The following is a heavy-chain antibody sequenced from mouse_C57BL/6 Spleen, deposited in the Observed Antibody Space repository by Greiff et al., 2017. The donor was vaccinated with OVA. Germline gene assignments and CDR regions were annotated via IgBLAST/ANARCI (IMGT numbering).Heavy chain of an antibody. J-gene: IGHJ1*03. D-gene: IGHD4-1*01. CDR2: IDPSDSET. CDR3: ARRSNPNWYFDV. V-gene: IGHV1-52*01. Sequence: QVQLQQPGAELVRPGSSVKLSCKASGYTFTSYWMHWVKQRPIQGLEWIGNIDPSDSETHYNQKFKDKAILTVDKSSSTAYMQLSSLTSEDSAVYYCARRSNPNWYFDVWGTGTTVTVSS. CDR1: GYTFTSYW.